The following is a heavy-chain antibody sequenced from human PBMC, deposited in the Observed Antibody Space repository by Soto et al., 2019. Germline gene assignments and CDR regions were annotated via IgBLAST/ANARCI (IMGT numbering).Heavy chain of an antibody. CDR2: IIPILGIA. CDR1: GGTFSSYT. J-gene: IGHJ6*03. V-gene: IGHV1-69*02. D-gene: IGHD3-9*01. CDR3: ATYYAPFYDFLTVYQGHYYYYRDV. Sequence: ASVKVSCKASGGTFSSYTISWVRQAPGQGLEWMGRIIPILGIANYAQKFQGRVTITADKSTSTAYMELSSLRSEDTAVYYCATYYAPFYDFLTVYQGHYYYYRDVGEKGTRVTAPS.